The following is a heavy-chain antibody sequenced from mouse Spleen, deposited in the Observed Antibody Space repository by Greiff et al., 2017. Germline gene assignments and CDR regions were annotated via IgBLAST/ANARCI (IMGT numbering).Heavy chain of an antibody. CDR2: INPSSGYT. J-gene: IGHJ4*01. CDR3: ARWENLYYAMDY. Sequence: VQVVESGAELARPGASVKMSCKASGYTFTSYTMHWVKQRPGQGLEWIGYINPSSGYTKYNQKFKDKATLTADKSSSTAYMQLSSLTSEDSAVYYCARWENLYYAMDYWGQGTSVTVSS. CDR1: GYTFTSYT. D-gene: IGHD4-1*01. V-gene: IGHV1-4*01.